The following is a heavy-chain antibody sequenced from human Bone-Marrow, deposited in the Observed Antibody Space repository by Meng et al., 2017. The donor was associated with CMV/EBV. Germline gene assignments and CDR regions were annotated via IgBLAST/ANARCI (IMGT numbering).Heavy chain of an antibody. CDR1: GFSFSNYG. CDR3: AKDSSQWEPMFDAADI. Sequence: GESLKISCEASGFSFSNYGIHWVRQAPGKGLDWVAFIRYDGGTTYYGDSVKGRFTVSRDNAKKTLYLHMNSLRREDTGVYYCAKDSSQWEPMFDAADIWAQGTVVTFSS. D-gene: IGHD1-26*01. CDR2: IRYDGGTT. V-gene: IGHV3-30*02. J-gene: IGHJ3*02.